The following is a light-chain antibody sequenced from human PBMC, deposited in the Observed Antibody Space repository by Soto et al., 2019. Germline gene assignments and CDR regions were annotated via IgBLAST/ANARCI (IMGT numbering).Light chain of an antibody. V-gene: IGLV2-14*03. CDR1: TSDVGDNNY. J-gene: IGLJ2*01. Sequence: QSALTQPASVSGSPGQSITISCTGTTSDVGDNNYVSWYQQHPGKAPKLMIYDVTDRPSGVSNRFSGSKSGNTASLTISGLQAEDEADYYCSSYTSSRTLFGGGTKVTVL. CDR3: SSYTSSRTL. CDR2: DVT.